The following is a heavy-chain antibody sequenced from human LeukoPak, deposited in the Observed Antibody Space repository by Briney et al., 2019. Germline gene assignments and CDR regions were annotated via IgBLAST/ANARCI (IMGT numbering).Heavy chain of an antibody. D-gene: IGHD6-13*01. CDR2: INNDGSST. Sequence: GGSLRLSCSASGFTFSNYWMHWVRQVPGKGLVWVSRINNDGSSTSYADSVKGRFTISRDNAKNTLYLQMDSLRDEDTAVYYCARVAYGSSWYADYWGQGTQVTVSS. J-gene: IGHJ4*02. CDR1: GFTFSNYW. CDR3: ARVAYGSSWYADY. V-gene: IGHV3-74*01.